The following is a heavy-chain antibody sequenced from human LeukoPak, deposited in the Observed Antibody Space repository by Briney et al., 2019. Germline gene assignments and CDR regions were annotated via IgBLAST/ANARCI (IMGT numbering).Heavy chain of an antibody. D-gene: IGHD3-22*01. V-gene: IGHV1-58*01. CDR2: IVVGSGNT. CDR3: AALPMYYYESKNWFDP. Sequence: GASVKVSCKASGFTFTSSAVQWVRQARGQRLEWIGWIVVGSGNTNYAQKFQERVTITRDMSTSTAYMELSSLRSEDTAVYYCAALPMYYYESKNWFDPWGQGTLVTVSS. J-gene: IGHJ5*02. CDR1: GFTFTSSA.